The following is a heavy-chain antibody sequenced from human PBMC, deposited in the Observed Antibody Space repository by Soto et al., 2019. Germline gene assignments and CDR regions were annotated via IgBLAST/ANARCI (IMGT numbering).Heavy chain of an antibody. V-gene: IGHV1-3*01. CDR1: GYRFSTHS. J-gene: IGHJ6*01. Sequence: GDSVKVSFKASGYRFSTHSIHLVRQAPGQGLEWMGWINGGNGNTKYSQKFRDRVTITRDASASTGYMELSSLRSEDTAVYYCARGKGMEENYYYYGMDVWGQGTTVTVSS. D-gene: IGHD1-1*01. CDR3: ARGKGMEENYYYYGMDV. CDR2: INGGNGNT.